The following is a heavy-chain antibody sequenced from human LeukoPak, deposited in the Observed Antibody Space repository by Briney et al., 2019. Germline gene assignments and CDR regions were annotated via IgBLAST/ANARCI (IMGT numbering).Heavy chain of an antibody. CDR2: IHTSGST. J-gene: IGHJ4*02. D-gene: IGHD3-10*01. Sequence: SETLSLTCPFSGGSISSYYWSWIRQPAGRGLEWVGRIHTSGSTNYNPSLKSRVTMSVATSKNQFSLKLSSVTAADTAVIYCVRFGNSGSGYELLDYWGQGTLVTVSS. V-gene: IGHV4-4*07. CDR3: VRFGNSGSGYELLDY. CDR1: GGSISSYY.